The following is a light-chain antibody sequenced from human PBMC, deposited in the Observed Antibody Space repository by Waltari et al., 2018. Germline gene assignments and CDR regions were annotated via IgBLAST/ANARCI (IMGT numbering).Light chain of an antibody. V-gene: IGLV4-69*01. CDR2: VNSDGSH. CDR3: QTWGHGTWV. CDR1: SGHSSNI. Sequence: QLVLTQSPSASASLGASVKLTCTLSSGHSSNIIAWHQQQPEEGPRYLMKVNSDGSHSKGDDIPARFSGYSSGAERYLTISSLQSEDEADYYCQTWGHGTWVFGGGTKLTVL. J-gene: IGLJ3*02.